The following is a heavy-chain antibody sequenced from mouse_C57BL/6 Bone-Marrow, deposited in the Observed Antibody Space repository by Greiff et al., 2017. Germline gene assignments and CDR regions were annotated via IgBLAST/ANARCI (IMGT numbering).Heavy chain of an antibody. Sequence: VQLQESGAELARPGASVKLSCKASGYTFTSYGISWVKQRTGQGLEWIGEIYPRSGNTNYNEKFKGKATLTADKSSSTAYMELRSLTSEDSAVYFCARDGYYPYYYGMDYWGQGTSVTVTS. J-gene: IGHJ4*01. V-gene: IGHV1-81*01. D-gene: IGHD2-3*01. CDR2: IYPRSGNT. CDR1: GYTFTSYG. CDR3: ARDGYYPYYYGMDY.